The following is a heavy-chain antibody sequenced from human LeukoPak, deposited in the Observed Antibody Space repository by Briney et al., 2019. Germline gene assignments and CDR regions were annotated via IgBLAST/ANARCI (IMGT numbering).Heavy chain of an antibody. D-gene: IGHD3-22*01. CDR3: ARDYYYDSSGYSYYFDY. Sequence: GGSLRLSCAASGFTFSSYAMHWVRQAPGKGLEWVAVISYDGSNKYYADSVKGRFTTSRDNSKNTLYLQMNSLRAEDTAVYYCARDYYYDSSGYSYYFDYWGQGTLVTVSS. CDR1: GFTFSSYA. V-gene: IGHV3-30-3*01. CDR2: ISYDGSNK. J-gene: IGHJ4*02.